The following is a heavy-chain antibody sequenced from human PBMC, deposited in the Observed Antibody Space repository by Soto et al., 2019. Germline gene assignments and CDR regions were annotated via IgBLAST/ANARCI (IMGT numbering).Heavy chain of an antibody. J-gene: IGHJ4*02. CDR2: IYYSGST. CDR1: GGSISTGDYY. Sequence: QVQLQESGPGLVKPSETLSLTCTVSGGSISTGDYYWSWIRQPPGKGLEWIGYIYYSGSTYYNPSXTXRXXMSVDTSKNQFSLMLSSVTAADTAVYYCARSTGDYWGQGTMVTVSS. V-gene: IGHV4-30-4*01. CDR3: ARSTGDY.